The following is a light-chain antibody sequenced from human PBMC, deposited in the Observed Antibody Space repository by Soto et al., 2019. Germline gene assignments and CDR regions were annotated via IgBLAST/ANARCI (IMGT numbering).Light chain of an antibody. CDR1: SSDVGGYNY. J-gene: IGLJ1*01. Sequence: QSVLTQPRSVSGSPGQSVTIFCTGTSSDVGGYNYVSWYQQHPGKAPKLMIYDVSKRPSGVPDRFSGSKSGNTASLTISGLQAEDEADYYCCSYAGSYTDVFGTGTTVTVL. V-gene: IGLV2-11*01. CDR3: CSYAGSYTDV. CDR2: DVS.